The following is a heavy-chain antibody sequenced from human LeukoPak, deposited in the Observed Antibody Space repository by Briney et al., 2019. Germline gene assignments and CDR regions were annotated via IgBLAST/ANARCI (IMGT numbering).Heavy chain of an antibody. J-gene: IGHJ4*02. CDR2: IYTSGST. V-gene: IGHV4-61*02. D-gene: IGHD4-17*01. Sequence: PSQTLSLTCTVSGGSISSGSYYWSWIRQPAGKGLEWIGRIYTSGSTNYNPSLKSRVTISVDTSKNQFSLKLSSVTAADTAVYYCARIPFSRENYGDLVAVGVYYFDYWGQGTLVTVSS. CDR1: GGSISSGSYY. CDR3: ARIPFSRENYGDLVAVGVYYFDY.